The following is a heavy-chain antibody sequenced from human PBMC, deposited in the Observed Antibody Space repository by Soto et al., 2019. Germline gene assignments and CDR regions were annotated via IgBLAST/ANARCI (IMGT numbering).Heavy chain of an antibody. CDR3: ARGTRITMIVVVITYYFDY. CDR1: GGSISSSSYY. CDR2: IYYSGST. Sequence: PSETLSLTCTVSGGSISSSSYYWGWIRQPPGKGLEWIGSIYYSGSTYYNPSLKSRVTISVDTSKNQFSLKLSSVTAAGTAVYYCARGTRITMIVVVITYYFDYWGQGTLVTVSS. D-gene: IGHD3-22*01. J-gene: IGHJ4*02. V-gene: IGHV4-39*07.